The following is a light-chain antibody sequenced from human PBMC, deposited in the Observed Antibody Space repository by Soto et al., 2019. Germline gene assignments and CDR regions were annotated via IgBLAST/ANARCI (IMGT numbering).Light chain of an antibody. CDR3: QQYYSTPLT. CDR1: QSVLYSSNNKSY. J-gene: IGKJ4*01. CDR2: WAS. Sequence: DIVMTQSPDSLAVSLGDRSTINCNSSQSVLYSSNNKSYLAWYQQKPGQPPKLLIYWASTRESGVPDRFSGSGSGTDFTLTISSLQAEDVAVYYCQQYYSTPLTFGGGTKVDIK. V-gene: IGKV4-1*01.